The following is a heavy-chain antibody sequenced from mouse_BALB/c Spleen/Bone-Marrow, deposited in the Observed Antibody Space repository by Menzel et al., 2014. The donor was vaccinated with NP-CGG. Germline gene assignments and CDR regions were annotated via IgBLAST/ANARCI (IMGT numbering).Heavy chain of an antibody. V-gene: IGHV1-69*01. D-gene: IGHD1-1*01. CDR1: GYTFTDYW. CDR3: ARERDYSSSPIDY. Sequence: QVQLKQSGAELVMPGASVKMSCKASGYTFTDYWMHWVKQRPGQGLEWIGAIDTSDSYTSYNQKFKGKATLTVDESSSTAYMQLSSLTSEDSAVYYCARERDYSSSPIDYWGQGTTLTVSS. CDR2: IDTSDSYT. J-gene: IGHJ2*01.